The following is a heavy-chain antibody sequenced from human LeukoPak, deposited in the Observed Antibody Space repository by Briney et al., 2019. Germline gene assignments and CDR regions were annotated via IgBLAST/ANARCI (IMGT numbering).Heavy chain of an antibody. D-gene: IGHD6-19*01. V-gene: IGHV4-30-4*02. CDR3: ARGEQWLVRFDY. CDR2: IYYSGST. J-gene: IGHJ4*02. Sequence: SETLSLTCTVSGGSISSGDYYWSWIRQPPGKGLEWIGYIYYSGSTYYNPSLKSRVTISVDTSKNQFSLKLSSVTAADTAVYYCARGEQWLVRFDYWGQGTLVTVSS. CDR1: GGSISSGDYY.